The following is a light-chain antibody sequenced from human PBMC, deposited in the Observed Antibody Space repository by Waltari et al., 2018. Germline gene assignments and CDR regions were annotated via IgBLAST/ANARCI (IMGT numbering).Light chain of an antibody. J-gene: IGKJ3*01. Sequence: IDMTQSPSSLSASVGDRITVTCRASQDIGNFLAWYQQTPGKPPKLLIYAASTLQAGVPSRFSGSGSGTDFTLTVSNLQPEDVATYYCQKYNTYPYTVGPGTKVDI. CDR2: AAS. CDR1: QDIGNF. V-gene: IGKV1-27*01. CDR3: QKYNTYPYT.